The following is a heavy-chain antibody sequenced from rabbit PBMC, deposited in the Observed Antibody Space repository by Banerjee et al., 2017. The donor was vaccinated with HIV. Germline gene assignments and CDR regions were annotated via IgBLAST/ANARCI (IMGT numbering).Heavy chain of an antibody. V-gene: IGHV1S40*01. CDR3: ARDSGGVPDFTL. CDR1: GFSFSSSYH. J-gene: IGHJ4*01. D-gene: IGHD1-1*01. Sequence: QSLEESGGDLVKPGASLTLTCTASGFSFSSSYHMCWVRQAPGKGLEGITCIYVGSSGSTYYASWAKGRFTISKTSSTTVTLQMTSLTAADTATYFCARDSGGVPDFTLWGQGTLVTVS. CDR2: IYVGSSGST.